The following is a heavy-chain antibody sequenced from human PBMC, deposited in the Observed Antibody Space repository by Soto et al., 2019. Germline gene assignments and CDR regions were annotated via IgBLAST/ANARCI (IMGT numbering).Heavy chain of an antibody. J-gene: IGHJ6*02. D-gene: IGHD3-3*01. CDR2: IIPIFDTA. CDR3: ARGGTYYDFWSGSRPHYYYYYGMDV. Sequence: QVQLVQSGAEVKKPGSSVKVSCKASGGTFSSYAISWVRQAPGQGLEWMGGIIPIFDTANYAEKFQGRVTITADETTSTADMELSSLRSEDTAVYYCARGGTYYDFWSGSRPHYYYYYGMDVWGQGTTVTVS. CDR1: GGTFSSYA. V-gene: IGHV1-69*12.